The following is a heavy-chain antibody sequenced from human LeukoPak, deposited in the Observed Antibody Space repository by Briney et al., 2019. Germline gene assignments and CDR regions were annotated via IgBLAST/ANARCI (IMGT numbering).Heavy chain of an antibody. V-gene: IGHV3-33*08. Sequence: PGGSLRLSCAASGFNFNNYWMSWLRQAPGKGLEWVAIIWYDGSIKYYADSVKGRFTISRDNSKNTLYLQMNSLRAEDTAIYYCTTVRGCGGDCYYIDYWGQGTLVTVSS. CDR3: TTVRGCGGDCYYIDY. CDR2: IWYDGSIK. CDR1: GFNFNNYW. J-gene: IGHJ4*02. D-gene: IGHD2-21*02.